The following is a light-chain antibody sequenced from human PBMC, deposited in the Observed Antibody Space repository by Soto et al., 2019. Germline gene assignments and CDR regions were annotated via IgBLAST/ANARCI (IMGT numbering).Light chain of an antibody. V-gene: IGKV3-20*01. CDR2: GAS. J-gene: IGKJ1*01. CDR3: EQYGSSPRT. CDR1: QSVSSSF. Sequence: IVLTQSAGTLALSPGERATLSCSAIQSVSSSFLAWYQQKPGQAPRLLIYGASSRATGIPDRFSGSGSGTDFTLTISRLAPEDFAVYYCEQYGSSPRTFGQGTKVDIK.